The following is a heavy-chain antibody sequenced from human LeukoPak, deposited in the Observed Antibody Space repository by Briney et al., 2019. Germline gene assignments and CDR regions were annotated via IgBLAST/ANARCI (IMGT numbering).Heavy chain of an antibody. CDR2: IYYSGST. D-gene: IGHD2-2*01. CDR3: ARRGYCSSTSCYEYWFDP. V-gene: IGHV4-39*01. J-gene: IGHJ5*02. Sequence: SETLSLTCTVSGGSISSSSYYWGWIRQPPGKGLEWIGIIYYSGSTYYNPCLKRPLTISEDTSKNQFSLKLSPVTATDTAVYYCARRGYCSSTSCYEYWFDPWGQGTLVTVSS. CDR1: GGSISSSSYY.